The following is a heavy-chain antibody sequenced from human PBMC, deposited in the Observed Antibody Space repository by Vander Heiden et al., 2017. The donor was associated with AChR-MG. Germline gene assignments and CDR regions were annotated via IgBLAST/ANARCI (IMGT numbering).Heavy chain of an antibody. V-gene: IGHV1-69-2*01. D-gene: IGHD4-17*01. CDR2: VDPEDGET. CDR1: GYTFTDYY. Sequence: EVQLVQPGAEAKTPGATVNISCKVSGYTFTDYYMHWVQQAPGKGLEWMGLVDPEDGETIYAEKFQGRVTITADTSTDTAYMELSSLRSEDTAVYYCRGGVTRVGNWFDPWGQGTLVTVSS. CDR3: RGGVTRVGNWFDP. J-gene: IGHJ5*02.